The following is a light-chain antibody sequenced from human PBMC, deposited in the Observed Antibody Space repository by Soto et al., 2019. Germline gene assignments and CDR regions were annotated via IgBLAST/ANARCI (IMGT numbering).Light chain of an antibody. Sequence: QPVLTQPASVSASPGQSITISCTGTSSDVGGYNYVSWYQQHPGKAPKLMIYDVRNRPSGVSDRFSGSKSGNTASLTISGLQAEDEADYYCSSSTSSSTHVFGTGTKLTVL. CDR1: SSDVGGYNY. J-gene: IGLJ1*01. CDR2: DVR. CDR3: SSSTSSSTHV. V-gene: IGLV2-14*01.